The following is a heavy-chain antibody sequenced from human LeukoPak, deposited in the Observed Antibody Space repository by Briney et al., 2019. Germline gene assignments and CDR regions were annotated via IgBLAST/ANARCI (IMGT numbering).Heavy chain of an antibody. CDR3: LTRWAPFDN. CDR1: GHILSELS. V-gene: IGHV1-24*01. J-gene: IGHJ4*02. Sequence: ASMKVSCKVTGHILSELSLHWVGQTAGNHRQGMGGFDPYVGKTLDAQTFQARVTMTQDTSTETAYMEMTSLTCQETSVQYCLTRWAPFDNWGQGTLVFVSA. D-gene: IGHD3-3*01. CDR2: FDPYVGKT.